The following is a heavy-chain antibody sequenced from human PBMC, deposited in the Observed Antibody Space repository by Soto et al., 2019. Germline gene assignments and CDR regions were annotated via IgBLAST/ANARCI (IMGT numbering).Heavy chain of an antibody. J-gene: IGHJ3*02. D-gene: IGHD1-26*01. V-gene: IGHV4-34*01. CDR3: ARGGSCDWQRALDI. CDR1: GGSISHYY. CDR2: IKHSGSS. Sequence: PSETLSLTCGVYGGSISHYYWNWIRQSPGKGLEWIGKIKHSGSSNYNPSLRSRVSISVDMFKNQFSLRLSSVTAADTAVYYCARGGSCDWQRALDIWGQGTMVTVSS.